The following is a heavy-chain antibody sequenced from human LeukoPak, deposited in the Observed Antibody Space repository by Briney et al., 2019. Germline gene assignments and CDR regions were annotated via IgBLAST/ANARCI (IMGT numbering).Heavy chain of an antibody. D-gene: IGHD3-16*01. V-gene: IGHV3-7*03. CDR3: AKVLGGYYYYYMDV. Sequence: GGSLRLSCAASGFTFTTYWMTWVRQAPGKGLEWVANIKPDGSEKYYVDSVKGRFTISRDNAKNSVSLQMNSLRAEDTALYYCAKVLGGYYYYYMDVWGKGTTVTVSS. J-gene: IGHJ6*03. CDR2: IKPDGSEK. CDR1: GFTFTTYW.